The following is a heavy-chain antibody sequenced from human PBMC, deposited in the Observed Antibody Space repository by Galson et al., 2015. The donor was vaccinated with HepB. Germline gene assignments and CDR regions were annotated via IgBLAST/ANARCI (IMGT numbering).Heavy chain of an antibody. J-gene: IGHJ5*02. Sequence: SLRLSCAASGFTFSAYALSWVRQAPGKGLEWVSSITGSGGSTYYADSVKGRFTISRDNSKNTLYLQMNSLRAEDTAVYYCAKDRRPTMLRGELASWGQGTLVTVSS. CDR1: GFTFSAYA. CDR2: ITGSGGST. CDR3: AKDRRPTMLRGELAS. D-gene: IGHD3-10*01. V-gene: IGHV3-23*01.